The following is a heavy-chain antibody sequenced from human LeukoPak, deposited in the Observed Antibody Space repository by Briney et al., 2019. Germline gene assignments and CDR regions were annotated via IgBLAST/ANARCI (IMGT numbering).Heavy chain of an antibody. Sequence: ASVKVSCKASGYTFTGYYMHWVRQAPGQGLEWMGWINPNSGGTNYAQKFQGRVTMTRDTSISTAYMEVSRLRSDDTAVYYCATPGGLDSNYVFDYWGQGTLVTVSS. V-gene: IGHV1-2*02. CDR2: INPNSGGT. CDR3: ATPGGLDSNYVFDY. D-gene: IGHD4-11*01. J-gene: IGHJ4*02. CDR1: GYTFTGYY.